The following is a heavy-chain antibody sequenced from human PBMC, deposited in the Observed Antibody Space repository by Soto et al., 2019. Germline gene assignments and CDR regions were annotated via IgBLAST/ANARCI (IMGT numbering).Heavy chain of an antibody. CDR2: IYPGNSDT. CDR1: EYTFATHW. D-gene: IGHD3-9*01. J-gene: IGHJ4*02. Sequence: GESLKISCKGSEYTFATHWILWGRQMPGKGLEGMVIIYPGNSDTRYSPSFQGRATISADKSFSTAYLQWSSLKASDTAIYFCATLDLTGLDNWGQGTPVTVSS. V-gene: IGHV5-51*01. CDR3: ATLDLTGLDN.